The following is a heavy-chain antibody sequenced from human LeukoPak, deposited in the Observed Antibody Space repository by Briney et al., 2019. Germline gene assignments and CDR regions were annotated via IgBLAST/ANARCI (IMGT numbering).Heavy chain of an antibody. Sequence: ASVKVSCKASGYTFTSYGISWVRPASGQGLEWMGWISAYNGNTNYAQKFQGRVTITADESTSTAYMELSSLRSEDTAVYYCARDATLLWFGETLGGNFDYWGQGTLVTVSS. V-gene: IGHV1-18*01. J-gene: IGHJ4*02. CDR1: GYTFTSYG. CDR3: ARDATLLWFGETLGGNFDY. CDR2: ISAYNGNT. D-gene: IGHD3-10*01.